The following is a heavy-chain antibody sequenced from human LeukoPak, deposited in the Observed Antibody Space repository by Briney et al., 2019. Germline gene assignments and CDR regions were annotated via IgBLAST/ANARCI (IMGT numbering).Heavy chain of an antibody. D-gene: IGHD6-13*01. CDR2: IRSKANSYAT. J-gene: IGHJ3*02. V-gene: IGHV3-73*01. CDR1: EFTFSGSA. Sequence: GGSLRLSCAASEFTFSGSAMHWVRQASGKGLEWVGRIRSKANSYATAYAASVKGRFTISGDDSKNTAYLQMNSLKTEDTAVYYCARKEYSSSFRDAFDIWGQGTMVTVSS. CDR3: ARKEYSSSFRDAFDI.